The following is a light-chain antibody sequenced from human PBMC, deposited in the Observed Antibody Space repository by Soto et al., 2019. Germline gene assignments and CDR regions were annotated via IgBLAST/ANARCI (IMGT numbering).Light chain of an antibody. CDR1: SSDVGGYDY. V-gene: IGLV2-14*03. J-gene: IGLJ2*01. CDR3: SSFTSSITLV. CDR2: DVS. Sequence: QSALTQPASVSGSPGQSITISCTGTSSDVGGYDYVSWYQQHPGKAPKLMIYDVSNRPSGVSNRFSGSKSGNTASLTISGLQAEDEADYYCSSFTSSITLVFGGGTKVTVX.